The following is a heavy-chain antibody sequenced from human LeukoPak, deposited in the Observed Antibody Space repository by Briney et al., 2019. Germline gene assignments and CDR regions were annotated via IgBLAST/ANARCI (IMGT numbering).Heavy chain of an antibody. V-gene: IGHV1-8*03. Sequence: ASVKVSCKASGYTFTGYYMHWVRQATGQGLEWMGWMNPNRGNTGYAQKFQGRVTITRNTSISTAYMELSSLRSEDTAVYYCARALGVYSSGWYPYDAFDIWGQGTMVTVSS. CDR3: ARALGVYSSGWYPYDAFDI. CDR1: GYTFTGYY. D-gene: IGHD6-19*01. J-gene: IGHJ3*02. CDR2: MNPNRGNT.